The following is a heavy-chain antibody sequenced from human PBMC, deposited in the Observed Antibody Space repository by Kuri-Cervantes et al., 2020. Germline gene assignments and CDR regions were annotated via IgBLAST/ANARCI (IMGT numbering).Heavy chain of an antibody. V-gene: IGHV3-11*01. Sequence: GGSLRLSCAASRFTFSDYYMSWIRQAPGKGLEWVSYISSSSSTIYYADSVKGRFTISRDNAKNTLYLQMNSLRAEDTAVYYCAKTLGYCSGGSCYSWFDPWGQGTLVTVSS. CDR1: RFTFSDYY. CDR2: ISSSSSTI. J-gene: IGHJ5*02. D-gene: IGHD2-15*01. CDR3: AKTLGYCSGGSCYSWFDP.